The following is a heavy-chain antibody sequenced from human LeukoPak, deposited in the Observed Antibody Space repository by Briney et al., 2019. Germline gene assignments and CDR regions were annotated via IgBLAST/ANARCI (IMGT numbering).Heavy chain of an antibody. V-gene: IGHV3-23*01. D-gene: IGHD6-6*01. CDR3: VRRDIYTTSSWGAFDI. CDR2: IFPSGGEI. J-gene: IGHJ3*02. CDR1: GFTFSTFA. Sequence: GGSLRLSCAASGFTFSTFAMIWVRQPPGKGLEWVSSIFPSGGEIHYADSVRGRFTISRDNSKSILSLQMDSLRTDDTALYYCVRRDIYTTSSWGAFDIWGQGTLVTVSS.